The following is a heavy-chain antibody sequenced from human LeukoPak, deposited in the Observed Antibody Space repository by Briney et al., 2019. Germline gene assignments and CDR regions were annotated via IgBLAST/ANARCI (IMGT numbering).Heavy chain of an antibody. CDR1: GGSFSGYY. D-gene: IGHD2-15*01. CDR3: ARLVVAARGYYYYYYMDV. CDR2: INHSGST. V-gene: IGHV4-34*01. Sequence: SETLSLTCAVYGGSFSGYYWSWIRQPPGKGLEWIGEINHSGSTNYNPSLKSRVTISVDTSKNQFSLKLSSVTAADTAVYYYARLVVAARGYYYYYYMDVWGKGTTVTISS. J-gene: IGHJ6*03.